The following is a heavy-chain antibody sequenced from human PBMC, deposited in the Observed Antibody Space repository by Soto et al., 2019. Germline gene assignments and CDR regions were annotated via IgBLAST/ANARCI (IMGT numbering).Heavy chain of an antibody. J-gene: IGHJ6*02. CDR3: ARGGGVGFGDYTTGGMDV. CDR1: GYTFTRYT. D-gene: IGHD2-8*02. Sequence: QVQLVQSGAEVKKPGASVKVSCKTSGYTFTRYTMHWVRQAPGQRLEWMGWINAGNGNTKYSQKFQGRVTITRDTSASKAYRGLSSLRTEDTAVYYCARGGGVGFGDYTTGGMDVWGQGTTVTVSS. V-gene: IGHV1-3*01. CDR2: INAGNGNT.